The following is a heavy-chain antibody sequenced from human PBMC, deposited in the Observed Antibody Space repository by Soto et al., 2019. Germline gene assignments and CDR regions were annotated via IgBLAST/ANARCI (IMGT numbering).Heavy chain of an antibody. CDR2: ISSSSSYI. V-gene: IGHV3-21*01. CDR3: ARDSPFVVVVAALDY. CDR1: GFTFSSYS. D-gene: IGHD2-15*01. Sequence: EVQLVESGGGLVKPGGSLRLSCAASGFTFSSYSMNWVRQAPGKGLEWVSSISSSSSYIYYADSVKGRFTISRDNAKNSLYLQMNSLRAEDTAVYYCARDSPFVVVVAALDYWGQGTLVTVSS. J-gene: IGHJ4*02.